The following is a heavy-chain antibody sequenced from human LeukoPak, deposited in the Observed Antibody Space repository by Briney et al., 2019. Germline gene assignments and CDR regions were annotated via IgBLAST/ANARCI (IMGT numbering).Heavy chain of an antibody. CDR3: ARSCSSTSCYREDYYGMDV. J-gene: IGHJ6*04. CDR1: GYTFTSYY. V-gene: IGHV1-46*01. CDR2: INPSGGST. Sequence: ASVKVSCKASGYTFTSYYMHWVRQAPGQGLEWMGIINPSGGSTSYAQKFQGRVIMTRDTSTSTVYMELSSLRSEDTAVYYCARSCSSTSCYREDYYGMDVWGKGTTVTVSS. D-gene: IGHD2-2*01.